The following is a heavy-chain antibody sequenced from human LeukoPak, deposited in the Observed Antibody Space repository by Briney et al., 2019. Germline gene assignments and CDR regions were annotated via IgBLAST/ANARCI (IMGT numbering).Heavy chain of an antibody. CDR1: GFTFSSYG. V-gene: IGHV3-33*01. J-gene: IGHJ4*02. CDR3: ARGRPFNYFDY. Sequence: GGSLRLSCAASGFTFSSYGMHWVRQAPGKGLEGVAVIWYDGSNKYYADSVKGRFTISRDNSKNTLYLQMNSLRAEDTAVYYCARGRPFNYFDYWGQGTLVTVSS. CDR2: IWYDGSNK.